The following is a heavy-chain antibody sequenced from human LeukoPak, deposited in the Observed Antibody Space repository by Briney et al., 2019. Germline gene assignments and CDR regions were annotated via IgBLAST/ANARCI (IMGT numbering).Heavy chain of an antibody. CDR1: GVSISRGSYY. CDR2: IYTSGST. Sequence: SQTLSLTCTVSGVSISRGSYYWSWLRQPAGKGLEWIGRIYTSGSTNYNPSLKSRVTISGDTSKHQLSLKLSSVTAADTAAYYCARGYSGYDFGVDYWGQGTLVTVSS. CDR3: ARGYSGYDFGVDY. D-gene: IGHD5-12*01. V-gene: IGHV4-61*02. J-gene: IGHJ4*02.